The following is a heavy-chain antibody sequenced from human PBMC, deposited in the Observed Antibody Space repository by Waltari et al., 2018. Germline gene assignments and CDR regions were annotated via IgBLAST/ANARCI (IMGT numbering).Heavy chain of an antibody. J-gene: IGHJ5*02. CDR1: GGSISSSSYY. D-gene: IGHD2-2*01. CDR3: ATGVPAAMRSPWDWFDP. Sequence: QLQLQESGPGLVKPSETLSLTCTVSGGSISSSSYYWGWIRQPPGKGLEWIGSIYYSGSTYYNPSLKSRVTISVDTSKNQFSLKLSSVTAADTAVYYCATGVPAAMRSPWDWFDPWGQGTLVTVSS. CDR2: IYYSGST. V-gene: IGHV4-39*01.